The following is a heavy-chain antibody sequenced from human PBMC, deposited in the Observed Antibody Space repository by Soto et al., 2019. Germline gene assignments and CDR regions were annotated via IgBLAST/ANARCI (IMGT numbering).Heavy chain of an antibody. CDR2: ISYDGSNK. J-gene: IGHJ6*02. V-gene: IGHV3-30-3*01. CDR3: ARGGIAAADYYYYYYGMDV. Sequence: QVQLVESGGGVVQPGRSLRLSCAASGFTFSSYAMHWVRQAPGKGLEWVAVISYDGSNKYYADSVKGRFTISRDNSKNTLYLKMNSLRAEDTAVYYCARGGIAAADYYYYYYGMDVWGQGTTVTVSS. CDR1: GFTFSSYA. D-gene: IGHD6-13*01.